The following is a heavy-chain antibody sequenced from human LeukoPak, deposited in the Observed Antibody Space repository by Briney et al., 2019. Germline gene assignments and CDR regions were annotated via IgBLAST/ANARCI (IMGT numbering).Heavy chain of an antibody. D-gene: IGHD6-13*01. J-gene: IGHJ4*02. V-gene: IGHV4-30-4*01. Sequence: SETLSLTCTVSGGSISSGDYYWSWIRQPPGKGLEWIGYIYYSGSTYYNPSLKSRVTISVDTSKNQFSLKLSSVTAADTAVYYCAKVEASSWYDCFDYWGQGTLVTVSS. CDR1: GGSISSGDYY. CDR2: IYYSGST. CDR3: AKVEASSWYDCFDY.